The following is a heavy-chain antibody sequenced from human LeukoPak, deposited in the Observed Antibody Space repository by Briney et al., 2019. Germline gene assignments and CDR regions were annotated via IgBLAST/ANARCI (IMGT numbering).Heavy chain of an antibody. J-gene: IGHJ4*02. V-gene: IGHV3-33*01. D-gene: IGHD3-22*01. CDR2: IWNDGSNI. CDR3: ARARNDYDSNGFSLLDY. Sequence: PGTSLRLSCAASGISFSSHGMHWVRQAPGKGLEWVAVIWNDGSNIYYADSVKGRFTISRDNSKNTLYLQMNSLRAEDTALYYCARARNDYDSNGFSLLDYWGQGTLVTVSS. CDR1: GISFSSHG.